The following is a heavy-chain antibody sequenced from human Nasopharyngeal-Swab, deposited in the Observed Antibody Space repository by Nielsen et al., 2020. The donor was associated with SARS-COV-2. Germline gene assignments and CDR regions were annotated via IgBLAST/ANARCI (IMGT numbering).Heavy chain of an antibody. V-gene: IGHV3-21*01. J-gene: IGHJ6*02. CDR3: ARGCVLTGPSCYYYRMDV. D-gene: IGHD3-9*01. Sequence: GESLKISCAASGFTFSTYSMNWVRQAPGKGLEWVSSISSSSSYIYYADSLKGRFTISRDNAKNSLYLQMNSLRAEDTAVYYCARGCVLTGPSCYYYRMDVWGQGTTVTVSS. CDR2: ISSSSSYI. CDR1: GFTFSTYS.